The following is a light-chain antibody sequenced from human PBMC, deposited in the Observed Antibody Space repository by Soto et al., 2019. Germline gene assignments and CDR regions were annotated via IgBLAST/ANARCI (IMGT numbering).Light chain of an antibody. Sequence: QSALTQPRSVSGSPGQSVTISCTGTSNDVGGYNFVSWCQQHPGKVPKLFIYDVSRRPSGVPDRFSGSKSGNTASLTISGLQAEDEADYYCSSYAGSYTLVFGGGTKLTVL. CDR2: DVS. CDR1: SNDVGGYNF. V-gene: IGLV2-11*01. J-gene: IGLJ2*01. CDR3: SSYAGSYTLV.